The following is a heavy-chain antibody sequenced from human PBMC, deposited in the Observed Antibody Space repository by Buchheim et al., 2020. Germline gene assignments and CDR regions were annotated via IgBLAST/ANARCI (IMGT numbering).Heavy chain of an antibody. CDR3: AKDGSFAFRYYDILTGYYPGTWGYYYGMDV. Sequence: EVQLLESGGGLVQPGGSLRLSCAASGFTFSSYAMSWVRQAPGKGLEWVSAISGSGGSTYYADSVKGRFTISRDNSKNTLYLQMNSLRAEDTAVYYCAKDGSFAFRYYDILTGYYPGTWGYYYGMDVWGQGTT. CDR2: ISGSGGST. CDR1: GFTFSSYA. V-gene: IGHV3-23*01. J-gene: IGHJ6*02. D-gene: IGHD3-9*01.